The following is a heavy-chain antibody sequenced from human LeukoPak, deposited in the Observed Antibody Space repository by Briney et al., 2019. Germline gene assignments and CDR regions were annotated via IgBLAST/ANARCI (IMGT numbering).Heavy chain of an antibody. J-gene: IGHJ3*02. CDR1: GFTFSSYW. D-gene: IGHD4-23*01. V-gene: IGHV3-74*01. CDR3: ARDKYGGNSNAFDI. Sequence: GGSLRLSCAASGFTFSSYWMHWVRQVPGKGLVWDSRIGTDGSSTTYADYVKGRFTISRDNAKSTLYLQMNSLRAEDTALYYCARDKYGGNSNAFDIWGQGTLVTVSS. CDR2: IGTDGSST.